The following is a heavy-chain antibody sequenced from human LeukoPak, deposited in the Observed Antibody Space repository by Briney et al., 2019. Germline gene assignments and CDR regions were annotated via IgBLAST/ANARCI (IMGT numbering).Heavy chain of an antibody. J-gene: IGHJ4*02. CDR3: ARHWPVAGRFDY. CDR2: VNDSGGT. V-gene: IGHV4-34*01. CDR1: IDSFTNYY. Sequence: SETLSLTCAVYIDSFTNYYWNWIRQTPGKGLEWIGEVNDSGGTNINPSLRSRVILSVDTSKNQFSLKLSSVTAADTAVYYCARHWPVAGRFDYWGQGTLVTVSS. D-gene: IGHD6-19*01.